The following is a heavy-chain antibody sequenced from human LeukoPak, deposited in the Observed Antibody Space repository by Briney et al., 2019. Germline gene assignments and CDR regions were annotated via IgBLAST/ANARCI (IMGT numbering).Heavy chain of an antibody. CDR2: INHSGST. D-gene: IGHD6-19*01. V-gene: IGHV4-39*07. J-gene: IGHJ4*02. CDR1: GGSISSGSYY. CDR3: ARGDIAVAGRLYYFDY. Sequence: PSQTLSLTCTVSGGSISSGSYYWSWIRQPPGKGLEWIGEINHSGSTNYNPSLKSRVTISVDTSKNQFSLKLSSVTAADTAVYYCARGDIAVAGRLYYFDYWGQGTLVTVSS.